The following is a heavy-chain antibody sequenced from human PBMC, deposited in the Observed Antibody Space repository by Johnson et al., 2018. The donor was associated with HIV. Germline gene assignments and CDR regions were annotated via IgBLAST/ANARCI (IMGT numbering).Heavy chain of an antibody. CDR3: AKDWARIAAAQFDI. CDR2: IRNDGSKK. J-gene: IGHJ3*02. CDR1: GFTFSSYG. D-gene: IGHD6-13*01. V-gene: IGHV3-30*02. Sequence: QVQLVESGGGVAQPGGSLRLSCVASGFTFSSYGMHWVRQAPGKGLEWVAFIRNDGSKKYYADSVKGRFTISRDNAKNTLYLQMNSLRAEDTAVYYCAKDWARIAAAQFDIWGQGTMVTVSS.